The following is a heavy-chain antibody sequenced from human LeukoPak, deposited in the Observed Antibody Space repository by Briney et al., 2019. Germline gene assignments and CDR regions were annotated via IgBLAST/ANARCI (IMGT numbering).Heavy chain of an antibody. V-gene: IGHV4-30-4*01. CDR1: GGPISSGDYY. D-gene: IGHD3-22*01. J-gene: IGHJ5*02. CDR2: FYYSGST. CDR3: ARPYYYDSRIDP. Sequence: PSETLSLTCTVSGGPISSGDYYWSWIRQPPGKGLEWIGYFYYSGSTYYNPSLKSRVTISVDTSKNQFSLKLSSVTAADTAVYYCARPYYYDSRIDPWGQGTLVTVSS.